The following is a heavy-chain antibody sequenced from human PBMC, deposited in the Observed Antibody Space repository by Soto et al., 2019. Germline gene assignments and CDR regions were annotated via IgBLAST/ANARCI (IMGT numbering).Heavy chain of an antibody. V-gene: IGHV3-21*01. CDR3: AREGVSPLSLDY. J-gene: IGHJ4*02. CDR1: GFTFSSYS. D-gene: IGHD2-8*01. CDR2: ISSSSSYI. Sequence: GGSLRLSCAVSGFTFSSYSMNWVRQAPGKGLEWVSSISSSSSYIYYADSVKGRFTISRDNAKNSLYLQMNSLRAEDTAVYYCAREGVSPLSLDYWGQGTLVTVSS.